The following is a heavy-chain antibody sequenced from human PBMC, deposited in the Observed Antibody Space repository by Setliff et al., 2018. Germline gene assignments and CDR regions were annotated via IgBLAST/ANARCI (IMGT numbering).Heavy chain of an antibody. D-gene: IGHD3-22*01. CDR1: GGSISDNNYY. V-gene: IGHV4-39*01. J-gene: IGHJ6*03. CDR2: ISHSANK. CDR3: ATYMYRSGYYGQGYYYYMAI. Sequence: PSETLSLTCTVSGGSISDNNYYWGWIRQSPGKELEWIGGISHSANKYYNPSFRSGVTIPIDMSKNQFSLNIDSVTAADTAVYYCATYMYRSGYYGQGYYYYMAIWGKGTTVTVSS.